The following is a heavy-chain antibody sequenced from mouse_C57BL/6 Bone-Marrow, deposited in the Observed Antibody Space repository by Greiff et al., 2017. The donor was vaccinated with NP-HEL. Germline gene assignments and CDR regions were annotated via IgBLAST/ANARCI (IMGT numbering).Heavy chain of an antibody. CDR3: ARALLLRTEYFDV. CDR1: GYTFTSYW. Sequence: QVQLQQPGAELVMPGASVKLSCKASGYTFTSYWMHWVKQRPGQGLEWIGEIDPSDSYTNYNQKFKGKSTLTVDKSSSTAYMQLSSLTSEDSAVYYCARALLLRTEYFDVWGTGTTVTVSS. D-gene: IGHD1-1*01. CDR2: IDPSDSYT. V-gene: IGHV1-69*01. J-gene: IGHJ1*03.